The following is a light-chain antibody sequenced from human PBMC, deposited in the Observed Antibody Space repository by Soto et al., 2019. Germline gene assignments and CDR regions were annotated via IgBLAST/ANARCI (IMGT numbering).Light chain of an antibody. Sequence: DIEMTNSPSTLSASVGDRVTITCRASQTIRRWLAWYQQRPGKAPKVLIYDASTLESGVPARFSGSGSETEFTLTISSLQPEDSATYYCQHYNSDPWTFGQGTKVEIK. CDR3: QHYNSDPWT. V-gene: IGKV1-5*01. CDR1: QTIRRW. J-gene: IGKJ1*01. CDR2: DAS.